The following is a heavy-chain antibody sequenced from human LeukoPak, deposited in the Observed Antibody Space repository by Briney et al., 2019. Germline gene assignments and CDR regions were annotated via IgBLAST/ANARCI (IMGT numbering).Heavy chain of an antibody. Sequence: GASVKVSCKASGYTFTSYRISWVRQAPGQGLEWMGWISAYNGNTNYAQKLQVRVTMTTDTSTSTAYMELRSLRSDDTAVYYCARVVPAATFDYWGQGTLVTVSS. CDR3: ARVVPAATFDY. J-gene: IGHJ4*02. CDR2: ISAYNGNT. D-gene: IGHD2-2*01. V-gene: IGHV1-18*01. CDR1: GYTFTSYR.